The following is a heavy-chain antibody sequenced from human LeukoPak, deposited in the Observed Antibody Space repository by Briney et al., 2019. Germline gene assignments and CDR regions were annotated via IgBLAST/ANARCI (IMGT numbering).Heavy chain of an antibody. CDR1: GFTFSSYA. Sequence: GGSLRLSCAASGFTFSSYAMSWVRQAPGKGLEWVSAISGSGGSTYYADSVKGRFTISRDNSKNTLYLQMNSLRAEDTAVYYCAKGYSGYELSGYFDYWGQGTLVTVSS. CDR2: ISGSGGST. V-gene: IGHV3-23*01. J-gene: IGHJ4*02. D-gene: IGHD5-12*01. CDR3: AKGYSGYELSGYFDY.